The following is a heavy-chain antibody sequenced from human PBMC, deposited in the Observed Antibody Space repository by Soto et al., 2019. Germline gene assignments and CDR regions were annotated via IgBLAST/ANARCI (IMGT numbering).Heavy chain of an antibody. Sequence: VQLVESGGGLVRPGGSLRLSCAASGFTFSYYWMNWVRQAPGKGLVWVSRIHSDGSSTTDADFVKGRFIISRDNARNTVDLQMNSVRGDDTAVYYCARGDRGAFDLWGQGTVVTVSS. CDR2: IHSDGSST. CDR1: GFTFSYYW. J-gene: IGHJ3*01. CDR3: ARGDRGAFDL. D-gene: IGHD1-26*01. V-gene: IGHV3-74*01.